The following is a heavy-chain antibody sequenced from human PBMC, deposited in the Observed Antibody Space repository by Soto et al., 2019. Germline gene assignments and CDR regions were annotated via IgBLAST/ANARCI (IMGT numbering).Heavy chain of an antibody. D-gene: IGHD5-12*01. CDR3: ARDPREPGYSGYVATDY. CDR1: GGTFSSNA. J-gene: IGHJ4*02. Sequence: QVQLVQSGAEVKKPGSSVKVSCKASGGTFSSNAISWVRQAPGKGLEWMGGIIPIFGTANYAQKFQGRVTITADESTSTAYMELSSLRSEDTAVYYCARDPREPGYSGYVATDYWGQGTLVTVSS. CDR2: IIPIFGTA. V-gene: IGHV1-69*12.